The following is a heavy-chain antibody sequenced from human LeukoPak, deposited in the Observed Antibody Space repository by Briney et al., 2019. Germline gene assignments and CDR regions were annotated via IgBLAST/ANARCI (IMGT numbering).Heavy chain of an antibody. CDR1: GFTFSSYS. CDR3: ARCWRGYDILTGYYNDLPDY. J-gene: IGHJ4*02. CDR2: ISSSSSYI. V-gene: IGHV3-21*01. Sequence: GGSLRLSCAASGFTFSSYSMNWVRQAPGKGLEWVSSISSSSSYIYYADSVKGRFTISRDNAKNSLYLQMNSLRAEDTAVYYCARCWRGYDILTGYYNDLPDYWGQGTLVTVSS. D-gene: IGHD3-9*01.